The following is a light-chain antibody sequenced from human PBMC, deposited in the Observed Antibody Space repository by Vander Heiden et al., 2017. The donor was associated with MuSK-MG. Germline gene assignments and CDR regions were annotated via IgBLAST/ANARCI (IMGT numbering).Light chain of an antibody. J-gene: IGKJ5*01. CDR3: QQCVSSPHT. Sequence: DIHLTQSPSSLSASVGDRVTITCRASQGINSFLNWYQHAPGKAPKLLIYAAAVLQNGAPSRFSGRGSGTEFTFTISGLQPEDFATYYCQQCVSSPHTFDQGTRLDIK. CDR1: QGINSF. V-gene: IGKV1-39*01. CDR2: AAA.